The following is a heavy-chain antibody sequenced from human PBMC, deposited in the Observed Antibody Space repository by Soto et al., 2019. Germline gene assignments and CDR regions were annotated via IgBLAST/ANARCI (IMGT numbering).Heavy chain of an antibody. D-gene: IGHD5-18*01. J-gene: IGHJ4*02. Sequence: QVQLQESGPGLVKPSGTLSLTCAVSGGSISSNNWWSWVRQPPGKGLEWIGEIHHSGSTNYNPSLKGRVTIAVDKSKSQFSLNLGSVTAAHTAVYYCAGQLNTPYIYNYWGQGTLVTVSS. CDR2: IHHSGST. CDR3: AGQLNTPYIYNY. CDR1: GGSISSNNW. V-gene: IGHV4-4*02.